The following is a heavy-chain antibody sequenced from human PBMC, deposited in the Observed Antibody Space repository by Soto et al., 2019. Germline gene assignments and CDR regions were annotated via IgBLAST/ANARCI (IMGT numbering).Heavy chain of an antibody. Sequence: SETLSLTCTVSGGSISSYYWSWIRQPPGKGLEWIGYIYYSGSTNYNPSLKSRVTISVDTSKNQFSLKLSSVTAADTAVYYCARDTYDYIWGSYLTSDAFDIWGQGTMVTVSS. CDR2: IYYSGST. J-gene: IGHJ3*02. V-gene: IGHV4-59*01. D-gene: IGHD3-16*02. CDR3: ARDTYDYIWGSYLTSDAFDI. CDR1: GGSISSYY.